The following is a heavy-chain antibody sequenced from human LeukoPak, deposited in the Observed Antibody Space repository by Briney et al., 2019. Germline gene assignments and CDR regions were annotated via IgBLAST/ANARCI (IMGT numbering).Heavy chain of an antibody. Sequence: GESLKISCKGSGYSFTSYWIGWVRQMPGKGLEWMGIIYPGDSDTSYSPSFQGQVTILADKSISTAYLQWSSLKASDTAMYYCARNKFPSGYSGYDSAVDYWGQGTLVTVSS. V-gene: IGHV5-51*01. D-gene: IGHD5-12*01. CDR3: ARNKFPSGYSGYDSAVDY. CDR2: IYPGDSDT. J-gene: IGHJ4*02. CDR1: GYSFTSYW.